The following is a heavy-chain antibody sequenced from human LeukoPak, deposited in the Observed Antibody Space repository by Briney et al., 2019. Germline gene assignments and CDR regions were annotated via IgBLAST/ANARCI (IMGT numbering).Heavy chain of an antibody. D-gene: IGHD3-9*01. V-gene: IGHV4-31*03. CDR1: GGSISSGNYY. J-gene: IGHJ5*02. CDR3: ARLDILTAANFDP. Sequence: PSETLSLTCTVSGGSISSGNYYWSWLRQHPGKGLEWIGYIYYSGGTQYNPSLKGRLTISVDTSKNQFSLRLSSVTAADTAVYYCARLDILTAANFDPWGQGTLVTVSS. CDR2: IYYSGGT.